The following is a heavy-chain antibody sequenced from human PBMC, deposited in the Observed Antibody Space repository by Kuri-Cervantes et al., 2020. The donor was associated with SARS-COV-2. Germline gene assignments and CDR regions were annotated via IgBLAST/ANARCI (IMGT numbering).Heavy chain of an antibody. V-gene: IGHV3-48*02. CDR3: AAYCTNGVCLTYYYYGMDV. CDR2: ISSSSSTI. Sequence: GESLKISCAASGFTFSSYSMNWVRQAPGKGLEWVSYISSSSSTIYYADSVKGRFTISRDNAKNSLYLQMNSLRDEDTAVYYCAAYCTNGVCLTYYYYGMDVWGKGTTVTVSS. D-gene: IGHD2-8*01. J-gene: IGHJ6*04. CDR1: GFTFSSYS.